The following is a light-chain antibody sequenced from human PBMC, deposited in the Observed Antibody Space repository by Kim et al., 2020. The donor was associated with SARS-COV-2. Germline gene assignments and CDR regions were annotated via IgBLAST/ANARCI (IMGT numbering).Light chain of an antibody. CDR2: EVS. Sequence: PGRSVPISCTGTSSDIGSYNRVSWYQQPPGTAPKLMIYEVSNRPSGVPDRFSGSKSGNTASLTISGLQAEDEADYYCSSYTSSSWVFGGGTQLTVL. CDR3: SSYTSSSWV. V-gene: IGLV2-18*02. CDR1: SSDIGSYNR. J-gene: IGLJ3*02.